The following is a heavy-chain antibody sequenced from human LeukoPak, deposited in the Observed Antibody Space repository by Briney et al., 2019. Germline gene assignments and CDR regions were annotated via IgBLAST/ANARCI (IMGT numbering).Heavy chain of an antibody. J-gene: IGHJ6*04. Sequence: GGSLRLSCAASGFTFDSYGMHWVRQAPGKGLEWVAIIWSDGGNKYYRDSVTGRFTVSRDNSKNTLYLQMDSLRAADTAVYFCARDPYYYASRGHYLAADVWGKGTTVPVSS. D-gene: IGHD3-22*01. CDR3: ARDPYYYASRGHYLAADV. CDR1: GFTFDSYG. V-gene: IGHV3-33*01. CDR2: IWSDGGNK.